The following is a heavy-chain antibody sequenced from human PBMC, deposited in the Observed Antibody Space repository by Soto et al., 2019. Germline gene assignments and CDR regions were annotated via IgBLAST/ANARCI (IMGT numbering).Heavy chain of an antibody. V-gene: IGHV2-26*01. CDR3: ARIDVNYDFWSGYHGNWFDP. Sequence: ESGPTLVNPTETLTLTCTVSGFSLSNARMGVSWIRQPPGKALEWLAHIFSNDEKSYSTSLKSRLTISKDTSKSQVVLTMTNMDPVDTATYYCARIDVNYDFWSGYHGNWFDPWGQGTLVTVSS. D-gene: IGHD3-3*01. CDR2: IFSNDEK. CDR1: GFSLSNARMG. J-gene: IGHJ5*02.